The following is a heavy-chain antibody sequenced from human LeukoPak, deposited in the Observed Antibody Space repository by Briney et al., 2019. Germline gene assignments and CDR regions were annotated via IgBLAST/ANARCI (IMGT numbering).Heavy chain of an antibody. V-gene: IGHV1-69*13. CDR2: IIPIFGTA. J-gene: IGHJ3*02. D-gene: IGHD5-12*01. Sequence: GASVKVSCKASGGTFSSYAIGWVRQAPGQGLEWMGGIIPIFGTANYAQKFQGRVTITADESTSTAYMELSSLRSEDTAVYYCARGIVATIEPTDAFDIWGQGTMVTVSS. CDR3: ARGIVATIEPTDAFDI. CDR1: GGTFSSYA.